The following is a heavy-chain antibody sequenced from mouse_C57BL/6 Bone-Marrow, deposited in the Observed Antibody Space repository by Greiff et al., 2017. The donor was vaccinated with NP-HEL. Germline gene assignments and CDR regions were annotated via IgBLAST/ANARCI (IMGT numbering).Heavy chain of an antibody. V-gene: IGHV5-4*01. CDR1: GFTFSSYA. CDR2: ISDGGSYT. Sequence: DVKLVESGGGLVKPGGSLKLSCAASGFTFSSYAMSWVRQTPEKRLEWVATISDGGSYTYYPDNVKGRFTISRDNAKNNLYLQMSHLKSEDTAMYYCARDGGIYYSTWFAYWGQGTMVTVSA. J-gene: IGHJ3*01. D-gene: IGHD2-5*01. CDR3: ARDGGIYYSTWFAY.